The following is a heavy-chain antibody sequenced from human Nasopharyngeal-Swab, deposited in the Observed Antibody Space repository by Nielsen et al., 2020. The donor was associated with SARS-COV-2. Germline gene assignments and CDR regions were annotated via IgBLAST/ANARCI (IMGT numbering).Heavy chain of an antibody. CDR3: AKDNRGYSKHMDV. Sequence: GGSLRLSCAASGFTFDCYAMHWVRQAPGKGLEWVSGITWNSGSIDYADSVKGRFTISRDNAKNSLYLQMNSLKTEDTALYYCAKDNRGYSKHMDVWGKGTTVTVSS. J-gene: IGHJ6*03. V-gene: IGHV3-9*01. D-gene: IGHD6-25*01. CDR1: GFTFDCYA. CDR2: ITWNSGSI.